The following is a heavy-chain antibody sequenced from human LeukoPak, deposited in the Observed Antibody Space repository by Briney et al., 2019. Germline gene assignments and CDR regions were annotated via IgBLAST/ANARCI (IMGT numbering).Heavy chain of an antibody. V-gene: IGHV3-30-3*01. CDR2: ISYDGSNK. J-gene: IGHJ4*02. D-gene: IGHD2/OR15-2a*01. Sequence: GGSLRLSCAASGFTFSDYAMHWVRQAPGKGLEWVAVISYDGSNKYYADSVKGRFTISRDNSKNTLYLQMNSLRAEDTAVYYCARGNPIPYWGQGTLVTVSS. CDR3: ARGNPIPY. CDR1: GFTFSDYA.